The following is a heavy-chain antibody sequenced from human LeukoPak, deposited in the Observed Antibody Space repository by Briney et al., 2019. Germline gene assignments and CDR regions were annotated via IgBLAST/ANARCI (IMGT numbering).Heavy chain of an antibody. CDR3: TTGWFLVDY. Sequence: GGSLRLSCTASGFTFSTYAMSWVRQAPGKGLEWVGRIKSKTDGGTTDYAAPVKGRFTISRDDSKNTLYLQMNSLKTEDTAVYYCTTGWFLVDYWGQGTLVTVSS. D-gene: IGHD3-10*01. CDR2: IKSKTDGGTT. J-gene: IGHJ4*02. V-gene: IGHV3-15*01. CDR1: GFTFSTYA.